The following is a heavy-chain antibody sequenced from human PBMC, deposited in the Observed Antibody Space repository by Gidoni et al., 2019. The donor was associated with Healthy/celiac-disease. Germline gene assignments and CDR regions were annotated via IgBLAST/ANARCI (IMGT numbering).Heavy chain of an antibody. CDR3: ARDLGVVVPAAIFVLGYYYGMDV. Sequence: QVQLVQSGAEVKKPGASVKVSCKASGYTFTSYGIRWVRQAPGQGLEWMGWISAYNGNTNYAQKLQGRVTMTTDTSTSTAYMELRSLRSDDTAVYYCARDLGVVVPAAIFVLGYYYGMDVWGQGTTVTVSS. D-gene: IGHD2-2*02. V-gene: IGHV1-18*01. J-gene: IGHJ6*02. CDR2: ISAYNGNT. CDR1: GYTFTSYG.